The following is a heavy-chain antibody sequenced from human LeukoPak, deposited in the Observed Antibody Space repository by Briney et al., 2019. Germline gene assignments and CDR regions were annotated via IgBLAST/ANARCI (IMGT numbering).Heavy chain of an antibody. CDR3: ARAIRRRNYYYYYGMDV. CDR1: GFTFSSYA. V-gene: IGHV3-23*01. D-gene: IGHD4-17*01. Sequence: PGGSLRLSCEASGFTFSSYAMSWVRQAPGKGLEWVSAISGSGGSTYYADSVKGRFTISRDNSKNSLYLQMNSLRAEDTAVYYCARAIRRRNYYYYYGMDVWGQGATVTVSS. CDR2: ISGSGGST. J-gene: IGHJ6*02.